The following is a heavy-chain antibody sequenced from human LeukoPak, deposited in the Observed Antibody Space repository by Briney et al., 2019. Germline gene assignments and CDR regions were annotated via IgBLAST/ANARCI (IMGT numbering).Heavy chain of an antibody. CDR1: GVSISGGDY. Sequence: TLSLTCIVSGVSISGGDYWSWIRQHPGKGLEWIGYIFYRGNTYYSPSLKSRVSMSIDTSKNQFSLMLSSVTAADTAVYYCARVIEYSGRFDPWGQGTLVTVSS. CDR2: IFYRGNT. CDR3: ARVIEYSGRFDP. D-gene: IGHD1-26*01. V-gene: IGHV4-31*03. J-gene: IGHJ5*02.